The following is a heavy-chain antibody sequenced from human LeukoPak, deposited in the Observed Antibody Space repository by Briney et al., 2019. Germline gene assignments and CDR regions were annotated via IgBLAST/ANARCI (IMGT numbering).Heavy chain of an antibody. D-gene: IGHD3-10*01. CDR1: GFTFSYAW. J-gene: IGHJ4*02. CDR3: AKALLLFSSDYFDY. Sequence: GGSLRLSCAASGFTFSYAWMTWVRQAPGQGLEWVSAISGSGGRTYYADSLKGRFTISRDNSKNTLYLQMNSLRAEDTAVYYCAKALLLFSSDYFDYWGQGTLVTVSS. V-gene: IGHV3-23*01. CDR2: ISGSGGRT.